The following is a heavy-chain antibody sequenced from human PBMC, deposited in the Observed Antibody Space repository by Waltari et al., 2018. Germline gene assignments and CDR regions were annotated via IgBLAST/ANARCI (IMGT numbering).Heavy chain of an antibody. V-gene: IGHV3-74*03. D-gene: IGHD1-1*01. CDR1: GFTFSSFW. Sequence: EEQLVESGGGLVQPGDSLRLSCAASGFTFSSFWMNWVRHAPGRGPRWVSRFSTDASDTTYADSVKGRFTISRDNARNTLYLQMNRLRAEDTAVYFCARVSRRTYRSPVPGRHYYYGMDVWGQGTTVTVSS. CDR2: FSTDASDT. CDR3: ARVSRRTYRSPVPGRHYYYGMDV. J-gene: IGHJ6*02.